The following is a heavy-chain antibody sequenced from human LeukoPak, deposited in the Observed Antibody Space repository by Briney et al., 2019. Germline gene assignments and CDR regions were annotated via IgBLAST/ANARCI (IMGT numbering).Heavy chain of an antibody. CDR2: MNPNSSNT. Sequence: ASVKVSCKASGYTFTNYDVNWVRQASGQGLEWMGWMNPNSSNTGYAQNFQGRVTMTRDTSIRTAYMELSSLGSEDTAVYYCARGRGSRSFDYWGQGTLVTVSS. CDR3: ARGRGSRSFDY. V-gene: IGHV1-8*01. J-gene: IGHJ4*02. CDR1: GYTFTNYD.